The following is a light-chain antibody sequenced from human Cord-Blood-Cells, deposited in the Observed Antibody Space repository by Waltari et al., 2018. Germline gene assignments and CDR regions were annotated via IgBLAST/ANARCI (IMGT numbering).Light chain of an antibody. J-gene: IGKJ1*01. CDR3: QQYGSSPWT. V-gene: IGKV3-20*01. Sequence: EIVLTQSPGTLSLSPGERATFSCRASQSVSSSYLDWYQQKPGQAPSLLIYGASSRATGIPDRFSGSGSGTDFTLTISRLEPEDFAVYYCQQYGSSPWTFGQGTKVEI. CDR1: QSVSSSY. CDR2: GAS.